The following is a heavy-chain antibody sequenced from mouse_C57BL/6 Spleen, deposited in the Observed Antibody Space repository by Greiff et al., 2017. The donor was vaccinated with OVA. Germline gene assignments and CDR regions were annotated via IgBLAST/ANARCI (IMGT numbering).Heavy chain of an antibody. CDR3: ARRKGDGMFDY. CDR2: IYWDDDK. J-gene: IGHJ2*01. CDR1: GFSLSTSGMG. V-gene: IGHV8-12*01. D-gene: IGHD2-1*01. Sequence: QVTLKVCGPGILQSSRTLSLTCSFSGFSLSTSGMGVSWIRQPSGKGLEWLAHIYWDDDKRYNPSLKSRLTISKDTSRNQVFLKITSVDTADTATYYCARRKGDGMFDYWGQGTTLTVSS.